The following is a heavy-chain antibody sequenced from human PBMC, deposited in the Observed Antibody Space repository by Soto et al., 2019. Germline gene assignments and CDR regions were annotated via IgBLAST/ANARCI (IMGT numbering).Heavy chain of an antibody. J-gene: IGHJ6*02. V-gene: IGHV3-30*06. CDR3: AKERGRNRNFAMDV. CDR2: ISYDGSFV. CDR1: GFTFSDYG. D-gene: IGHD1-1*01. Sequence: GGSLRLSCAASGFTFSDYGFHWVRQAPGKGLDWVAAISYDGSFVYYADSVRGRFTISRDNSRNTLDLQMNTLRHEDTAVYYCAKERGRNRNFAMDVWGQGTPVTVSS.